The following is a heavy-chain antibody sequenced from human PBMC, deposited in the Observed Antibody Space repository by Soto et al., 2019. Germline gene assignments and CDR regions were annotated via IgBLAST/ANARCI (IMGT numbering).Heavy chain of an antibody. Sequence: SETLSLTCTVSGGSIGSSSYYWGWIRQPPGKGLEWIGSLYYSGSTYYNPSLKSRVTISVDTSKNQFSLKLSSVIAADTAVYYCARGSYYDSSGYYTQWGQGTLVTVS. CDR1: GGSIGSSSYY. J-gene: IGHJ4*02. CDR3: ARGSYYDSSGYYTQ. V-gene: IGHV4-39*07. CDR2: LYYSGST. D-gene: IGHD3-22*01.